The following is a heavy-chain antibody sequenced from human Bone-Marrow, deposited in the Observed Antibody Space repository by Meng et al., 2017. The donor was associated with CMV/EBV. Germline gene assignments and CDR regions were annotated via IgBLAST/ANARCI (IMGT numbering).Heavy chain of an antibody. D-gene: IGHD2-8*01. CDR3: AKDRVPAQTNLRSDAFDI. CDR2: ITWNNRTA. Sequence: GGSLRLSCAASEFTFEHYAMHWVRQTPGKGLEWVSGITWNNRTAAHADSVKGRFTISRDHAKNSLFLQMDSLRVEDTALYFCAKDRVPAQTNLRSDAFDIWGQGTLVTVSS. V-gene: IGHV3-9*01. J-gene: IGHJ3*02. CDR1: EFTFEHYA.